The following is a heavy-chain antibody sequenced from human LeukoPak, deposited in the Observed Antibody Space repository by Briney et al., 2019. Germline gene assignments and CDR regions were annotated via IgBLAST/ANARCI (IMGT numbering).Heavy chain of an antibody. CDR1: GFTFSNFA. J-gene: IGHJ4*02. D-gene: IGHD6-19*01. CDR3: ARESESSGWYDY. V-gene: IGHV3-30*14. Sequence: GGSLRLSCAASGFTFSNFAMHWVRQAPGKGLEWVAVISYDGTNKYYADSVKGRFTISRDNSKNSLYLQMNSLRSDDTALYYCARESESSGWYDYWGQGTLVTVSS. CDR2: ISYDGTNK.